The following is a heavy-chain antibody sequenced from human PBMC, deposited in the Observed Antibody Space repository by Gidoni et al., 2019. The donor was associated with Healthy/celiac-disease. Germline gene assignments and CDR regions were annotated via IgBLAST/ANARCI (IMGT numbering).Heavy chain of an antibody. CDR3: AREPDAEGYFDY. V-gene: IGHV4-38-2*02. Sequence: QVQLQESGPGLVKPSETLSLTCAVSGYSISSGYYWGWIRQPPGKGREWIGSIYHSGSTYYNPSIKIRVTISVDTSKNQFSMKLSSVTAADTAVYYCAREPDAEGYFDYWGQGTLVTVSS. J-gene: IGHJ4*02. CDR1: GYSISSGYY. CDR2: IYHSGST.